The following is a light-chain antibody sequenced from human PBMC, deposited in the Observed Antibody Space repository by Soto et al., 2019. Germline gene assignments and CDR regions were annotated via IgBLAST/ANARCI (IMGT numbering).Light chain of an antibody. J-gene: IGLJ1*01. V-gene: IGLV2-14*01. CDR3: SSYTSSST. CDR1: SSDVGGYNY. CDR2: EVS. Sequence: QSALTQPASVSGSPGQSITISCTGTSSDVGGYNYVSWYQQHPGKAPKLMIYEVSNRLSGVSNRFSGSKSGNTASLTISGLQAEDEADYYCSSYTSSSTFGTGTKLTVL.